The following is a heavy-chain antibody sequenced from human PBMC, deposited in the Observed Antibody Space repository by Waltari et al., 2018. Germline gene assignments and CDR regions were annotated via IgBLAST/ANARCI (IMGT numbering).Heavy chain of an antibody. J-gene: IGHJ4*02. CDR3: AKVSSSSSKNDY. CDR1: GFTFSSYG. Sequence: QVQLVESGGGVVQPGRSLRLSCAASGFTFSSYGMHWVRQAPGKGLEWVAVISYDGSNKYYADSVKGRFTISRDNSKNTLYLQMNSLRAEDTAVYYCAKVSSSSSKNDYWGQGTLVTVSS. CDR2: ISYDGSNK. V-gene: IGHV3-30*18. D-gene: IGHD6-6*01.